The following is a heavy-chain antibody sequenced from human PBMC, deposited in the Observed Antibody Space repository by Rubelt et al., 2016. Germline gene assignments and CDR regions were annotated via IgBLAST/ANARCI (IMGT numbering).Heavy chain of an antibody. Sequence: QVQLVQSGAGVKKPGASVKVSCKASGYTFTSYYMHWVRQAPGQGLEWMGIINPSGGSTTYAQKFQGRVTMTRDTSTGTVYMDLSSLRCEDTAVYYCARVGFYYDSGSYVDWGQGTLVTVSS. CDR1: GYTFTSYY. J-gene: IGHJ4*02. CDR2: INPSGGST. V-gene: IGHV1-46*01. D-gene: IGHD3-10*01. CDR3: ARVGFYYDSGSYVD.